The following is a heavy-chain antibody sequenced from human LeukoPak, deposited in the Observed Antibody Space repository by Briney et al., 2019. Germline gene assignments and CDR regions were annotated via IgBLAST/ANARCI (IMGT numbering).Heavy chain of an antibody. Sequence: GGSLRLSCAASGFTFSSYWMHWVRQAPGKGLVWVSRINSDGSSTSYADSVKGRFTISRDNAKNTLYLQMNSLRAEDTAVYYCARESDRVATQDDTAMDCWGQGTLVTVSS. CDR3: ARESDRVATQDDTAMDC. CDR1: GFTFSSYW. D-gene: IGHD5-18*01. CDR2: INSDGSST. V-gene: IGHV3-74*01. J-gene: IGHJ4*02.